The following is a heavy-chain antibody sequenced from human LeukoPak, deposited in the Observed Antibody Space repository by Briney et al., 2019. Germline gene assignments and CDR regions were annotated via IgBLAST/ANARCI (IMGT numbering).Heavy chain of an antibody. D-gene: IGHD5-18*01. CDR1: GGSVSSYA. V-gene: IGHV1-69*06. CDR3: AKQGAARQDYYMDV. Sequence: GASVKVSFKASGGSVSSYAISWVRQAPGQGLEWMGRIIPIFGTANYAQKFQGRVTITADIASSTAYMELTSLTSEDTAVYFCAKQGAARQDYYMDVWGNGTTVTVSS. CDR2: IIPIFGTA. J-gene: IGHJ6*03.